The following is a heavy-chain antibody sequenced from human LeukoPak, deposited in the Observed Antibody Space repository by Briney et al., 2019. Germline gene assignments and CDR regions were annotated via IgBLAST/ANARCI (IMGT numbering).Heavy chain of an antibody. CDR3: AKDYRIGYSAHFDY. V-gene: IGHV3-23*01. Sequence: GALRLSCVGSGFTFRSHAMSWVRQAPEKGLEFVSGIYENGGTTYYADSVKGRFSISRDNSKNTLYLQMDSLRGEDTAVYYCAKDYRIGYSAHFDYWGQGALVTVSS. CDR1: GFTFRSHA. J-gene: IGHJ4*02. D-gene: IGHD2-21*01. CDR2: IYENGGTT.